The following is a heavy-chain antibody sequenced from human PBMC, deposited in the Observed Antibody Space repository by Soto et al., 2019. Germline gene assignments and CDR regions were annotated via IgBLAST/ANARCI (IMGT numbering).Heavy chain of an antibody. V-gene: IGHV3-23*01. CDR1: GFTFSRYA. CDR2: IISTGGTT. J-gene: IGHJ3*02. CDR3: AKVYGDYYHAFPM. Sequence: GGSLRLSCAASGFTFSRYAMTWVRQAPGQGLEWVSTIISTGGTTYYADSVKGRFTISRDNSKNTLYLQMNSLRAEDTAVYYCAKVYGDYYHAFPMWGQGTMVTVSS. D-gene: IGHD4-17*01.